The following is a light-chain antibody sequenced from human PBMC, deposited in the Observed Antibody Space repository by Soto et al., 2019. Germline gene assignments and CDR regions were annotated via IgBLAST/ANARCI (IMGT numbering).Light chain of an antibody. CDR3: TSYTTSTTLSFV. V-gene: IGLV2-14*01. CDR2: EVS. Sequence: QSVLTQPASVSGSPGQSITISCTGTSGDVGGYNYISWYQQHPGKAPKLMIYEVSDRPSGVSNRFSVSKSGNSASLTISGLQAEDEADYYCTSYTTSTTLSFVFGTGTKLTVL. J-gene: IGLJ1*01. CDR1: SGDVGGYNY.